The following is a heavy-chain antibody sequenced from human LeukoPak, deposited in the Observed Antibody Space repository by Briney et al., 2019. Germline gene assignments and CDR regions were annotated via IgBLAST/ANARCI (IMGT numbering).Heavy chain of an antibody. CDR1: GGSISSYY. Sequence: SETLSLTCTVSGGSISSYYWSWIRQPPGKGLEWIGYIYYSGSTNYNPSLKSRVTISVDTSKNQFSLKLSSVTAADTAVYYCAQGYYYDSSGYYYGLSDCYYMDVWGKGTTVTISS. D-gene: IGHD3-22*01. J-gene: IGHJ6*03. CDR3: AQGYYYDSSGYYYGLSDCYYMDV. V-gene: IGHV4-59*12. CDR2: IYYSGST.